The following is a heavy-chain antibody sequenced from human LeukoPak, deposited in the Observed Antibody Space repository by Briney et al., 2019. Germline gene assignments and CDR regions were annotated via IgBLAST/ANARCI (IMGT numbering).Heavy chain of an antibody. Sequence: PSETLSLTCTVSGGSISSYSYYWGWIRQPPGKGLEWIGSIYYSGSTYYNPSLKSRVTISVDTSNNQFSLKLRSVTAADTAMYYCARDLFGSGSYNPFDYWGQGTLVTVSS. V-gene: IGHV4-39*07. D-gene: IGHD3-10*01. CDR2: IYYSGST. CDR1: GGSISSYSYY. J-gene: IGHJ4*02. CDR3: ARDLFGSGSYNPFDY.